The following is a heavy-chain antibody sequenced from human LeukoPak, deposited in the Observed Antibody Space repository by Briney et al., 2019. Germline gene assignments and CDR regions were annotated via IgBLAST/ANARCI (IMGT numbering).Heavy chain of an antibody. J-gene: IGHJ4*02. CDR1: GFTFSSYG. CDR2: ISYDGSDE. V-gene: IGHV3-30*18. CDR3: AKDRYSSGWYPGDY. Sequence: GRSLRLSCAASGFTFSSYGMHWVRQAPGRGLEWVALISYDGSDEFYADSVKGRFTISRDNSKNTLYLHMNSLRPDDTAVYYCAKDRYSSGWYPGDYWSQGTLVTVSS. D-gene: IGHD6-19*01.